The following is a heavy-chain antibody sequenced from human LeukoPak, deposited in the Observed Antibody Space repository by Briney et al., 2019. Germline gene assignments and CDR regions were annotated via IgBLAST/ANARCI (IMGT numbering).Heavy chain of an antibody. CDR3: ARGFLLLWFGELLR. CDR2: ISGSGGST. J-gene: IGHJ4*02. CDR1: GFTLSTYA. V-gene: IGHV3-23*01. Sequence: GGSLRLSCAASGFTLSTYAMSWVRQAPGKGLEWVSAISGSGGSTYYADSVKGRFTISRDNSKNTLYLQMNSLRAEDTAVYYCARGFLLLWFGELLRGGQGTLVTVSS. D-gene: IGHD3-10*01.